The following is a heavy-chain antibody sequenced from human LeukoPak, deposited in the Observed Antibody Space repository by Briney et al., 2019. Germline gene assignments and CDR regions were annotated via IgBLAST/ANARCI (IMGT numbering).Heavy chain of an antibody. Sequence: GGSLRLSCAASGFTFSSYSMNWVRQAPGKGLEWVSYISSSSSTIYYADSVKGRFTISRDNAKNSLYLQMNSLRAEDTAVYYCASSPVLRYFDWLSPFDYWGQGTLVTVSS. CDR3: ASSPVLRYFDWLSPFDY. CDR2: ISSSSSTI. CDR1: GFTFSSYS. D-gene: IGHD3-9*01. J-gene: IGHJ4*02. V-gene: IGHV3-48*01.